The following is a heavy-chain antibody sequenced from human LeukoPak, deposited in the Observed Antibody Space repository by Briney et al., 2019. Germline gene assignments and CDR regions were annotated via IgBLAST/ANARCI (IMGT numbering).Heavy chain of an antibody. J-gene: IGHJ4*02. CDR1: DXTFSTYA. CDR2: ISYDGGKK. V-gene: IGHV3-30-3*01. D-gene: IGHD5-18*01. CDR3: ASRKDTPHLPDY. Sequence: GRSLRLSCAASDXTFSTYAMHWVRQAPDKGLEWVAVISYDGGKKYYADSVKGRFTISRDNSKNTLYLQMNSLRTEDTAVYYCASRKDTPHLPDYWGQGTLVTVSS.